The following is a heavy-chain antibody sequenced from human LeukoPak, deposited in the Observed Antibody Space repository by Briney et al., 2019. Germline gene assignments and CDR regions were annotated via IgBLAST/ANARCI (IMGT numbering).Heavy chain of an antibody. V-gene: IGHV3-66*01. CDR3: VRVSCSSTSCPAYYAMDV. J-gene: IGHJ6*02. Sequence: GGSLRLSCAASGFTVSSNYMSWVRQAPGKGLEWVSVIYSGGSTYYADSVKGRFTISRDNSKNTLYLQMNSLRAEDTAVYYCVRVSCSSTSCPAYYAMDVWGQGTTVTVSS. D-gene: IGHD2-2*01. CDR1: GFTVSSNY. CDR2: IYSGGST.